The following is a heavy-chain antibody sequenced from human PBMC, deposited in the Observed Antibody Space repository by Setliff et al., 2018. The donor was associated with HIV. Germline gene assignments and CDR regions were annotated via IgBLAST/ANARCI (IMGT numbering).Heavy chain of an antibody. CDR1: GDSTSSSSSY. CDR3: ARLSLSLVRGIINSGDRFFDY. J-gene: IGHJ4*02. D-gene: IGHD3-10*01. Sequence: KPSETLSLTCTVSGDSTSSSSSYWGWIRQPPGKGLEWIGSIYYSGSTYYNPSLKSRVTMSVDTSKNQFSLKLSSVTAADTAVYYCARLSLSLVRGIINSGDRFFDYWGQGSLVTVSS. V-gene: IGHV4-39*01. CDR2: IYYSGST.